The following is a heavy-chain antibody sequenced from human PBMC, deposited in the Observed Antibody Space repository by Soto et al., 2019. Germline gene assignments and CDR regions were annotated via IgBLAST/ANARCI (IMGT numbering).Heavy chain of an antibody. Sequence: SVKVSCKASGGTFSSYAISWVRQAPGQGLEWMGGIIPIFGTANYAQKFQGRVTITADESTSTAYMELSSLRSEDTAVYYCARDPALYGSGSYFAYWGQGTLVTVSS. V-gene: IGHV1-69*13. CDR1: GGTFSSYA. J-gene: IGHJ4*02. D-gene: IGHD3-10*01. CDR2: IIPIFGTA. CDR3: ARDPALYGSGSYFAY.